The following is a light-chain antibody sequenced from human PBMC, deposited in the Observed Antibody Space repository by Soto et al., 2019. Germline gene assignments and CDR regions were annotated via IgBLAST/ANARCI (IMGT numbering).Light chain of an antibody. CDR2: AAS. CDR1: QGISNF. J-gene: IGKJ1*01. V-gene: IGKV1-27*01. CDR3: QEYNSAPWT. Sequence: DIQMTQSPSSLSASVGDRVTITCRASQGISNFLAWYQQKPGKVPKLLIYAASTLQSGVPSRFSGSGSGTDITLTITSLQPEDVATSYCQEYNSAPWTFGQGTKVEIK.